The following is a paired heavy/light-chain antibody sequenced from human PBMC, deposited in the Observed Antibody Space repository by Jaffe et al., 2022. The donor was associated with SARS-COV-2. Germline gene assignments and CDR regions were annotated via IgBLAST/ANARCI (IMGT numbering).Light chain of an antibody. CDR2: AAS. Sequence: DIQMTQSPSSLSASVGDRVTITCRASQSISSYLNWYQQKPGKAPKLLIYAASSLQSGVPSRFSGSGSGTDFTLTISSLQPEDFATYYCQQSYSTPWTFGQGTKLEIK. J-gene: IGKJ2*01. V-gene: IGKV1-39*01. CDR1: QSISSY. CDR3: QQSYSTPWT.
Heavy chain of an antibody. D-gene: IGHD2-2*01. J-gene: IGHJ6*02. CDR2: INPNSGGT. Sequence: QVQLVQSGAEVKKPGASVKVSCKASGYTFTGYYMHWVRQAPGQGLEWMGWINPNSGGTNYAQKFQGRVTMTRDTSISTAYMELSRLRSDDTAVYYCARDRVNIVVVPAAPHYYYGMDVWGQGTTVTVSS. V-gene: IGHV1-2*02. CDR1: GYTFTGYY. CDR3: ARDRVNIVVVPAAPHYYYGMDV.